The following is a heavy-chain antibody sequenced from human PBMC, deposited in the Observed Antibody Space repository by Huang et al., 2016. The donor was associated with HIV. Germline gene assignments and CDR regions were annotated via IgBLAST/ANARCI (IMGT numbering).Heavy chain of an antibody. CDR1: GGSLSGYF. J-gene: IGHJ4*02. CDR2: IKHSGSA. D-gene: IGHD5-12*01. CDR3: VRSDTVASAVTFDY. V-gene: IGHV4-34*02. Sequence: VQLQQWGAGLLKPSETLSLTCAVYGGSLSGYFWSWIRQVPGKGLEWIGEIKHSGSANYSPSFKSGVIMSVDTSKNQFSLRLSSVTAADTAVYYCVRSDTVASAVTFDYWGQGTVVSVSS.